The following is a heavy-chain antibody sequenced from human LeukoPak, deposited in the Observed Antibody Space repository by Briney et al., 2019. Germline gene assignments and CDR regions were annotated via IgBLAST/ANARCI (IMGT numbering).Heavy chain of an antibody. Sequence: SVKVSCKASGGTFSSYAISWVRQAPGQGLEWMGGISPIFGTANYAQKFQGRVTITADESTSTAYMELSSLRSEDTAVYYCARGAPDSSGWDYWGQGTLVTVSS. CDR2: ISPIFGTA. CDR1: GGTFSSYA. V-gene: IGHV1-69*13. CDR3: ARGAPDSSGWDY. J-gene: IGHJ4*02. D-gene: IGHD6-19*01.